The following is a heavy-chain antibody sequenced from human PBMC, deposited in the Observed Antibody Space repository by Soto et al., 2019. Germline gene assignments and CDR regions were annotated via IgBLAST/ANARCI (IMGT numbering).Heavy chain of an antibody. D-gene: IGHD3-10*01. Sequence: PGGSLRLSCAASGFTFSSYAMSWVRQAPGKGLEWVSAISGSGGSTYYADSVKGRFTISRDNSKNTLNLQMNSLRAEDTAVYYCAKDLGSGSYGNYYGMDVWGQGTTVTVSS. CDR2: ISGSGGST. CDR1: GFTFSSYA. V-gene: IGHV3-23*01. J-gene: IGHJ6*02. CDR3: AKDLGSGSYGNYYGMDV.